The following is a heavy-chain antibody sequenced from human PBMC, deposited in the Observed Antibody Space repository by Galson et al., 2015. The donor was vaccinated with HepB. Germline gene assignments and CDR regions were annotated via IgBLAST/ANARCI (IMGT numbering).Heavy chain of an antibody. V-gene: IGHV3-23*01. D-gene: IGHD2-15*01. CDR2: ISGNGVQT. Sequence: SLRLSCAASGFTFSNYDMGWVRHAPGKGLEWVSGISGNGVQTYYADSVKGRFSISRDNSKDTLYLQMNSLRAEDTAVYYCVKGWLDYWGQGTLVTGSS. J-gene: IGHJ4*02. CDR3: VKGWLDY. CDR1: GFTFSNYD.